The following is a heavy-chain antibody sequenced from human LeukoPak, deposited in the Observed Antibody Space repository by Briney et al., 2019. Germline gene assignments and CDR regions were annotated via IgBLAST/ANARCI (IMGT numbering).Heavy chain of an antibody. CDR2: IYPGDSDT. J-gene: IGHJ6*02. V-gene: IGHV5-51*01. CDR3: ARLEYCSGGSCRRDYYYYGMDV. Sequence: GESLKISCKGSGYSINNYWIGWVRQMPGKGLEWMGIIYPGDSDTRYSPSFQGQVTISADKSISTAYLQWSSLKASDTAMYYCARLEYCSGGSCRRDYYYYGMDVWGQGTTVTVSS. CDR1: GYSINNYW. D-gene: IGHD2-15*01.